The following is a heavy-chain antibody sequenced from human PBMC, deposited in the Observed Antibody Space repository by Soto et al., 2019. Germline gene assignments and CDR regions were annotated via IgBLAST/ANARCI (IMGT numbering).Heavy chain of an antibody. J-gene: IGHJ4*02. V-gene: IGHV3-33*05. CDR3: AKASAASGAASFDY. D-gene: IGHD6-13*01. CDR1: GFTFSRFG. Sequence: QVQLVESGGGVVQPGRSLRLSCAASGFTFSRFGMHRVRQAPGKGLEWVAVISFDGAKEFYTESVKGRFTISRDNSKNTLSLQMNSLRKDDTALYYCAKASAASGAASFDYWGQGTPVTVSS. CDR2: ISFDGAKE.